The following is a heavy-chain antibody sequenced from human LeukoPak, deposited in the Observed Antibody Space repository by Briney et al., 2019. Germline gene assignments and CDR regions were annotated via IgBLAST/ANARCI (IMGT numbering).Heavy chain of an antibody. CDR1: GGSISSSSYY. V-gene: IGHV4-39*01. CDR2: IYYSGST. D-gene: IGHD3-3*01. J-gene: IGHJ4*02. CDR3: AGKGTIFGVVFDY. Sequence: PSETLSLTCTVSGGSISSSSYYWGWIRQPPGKGLEWIGSIYYSGSTYYNPSLKSRVTISVDTSKNQLSLKLSSVTAADTAVYYCAGKGTIFGVVFDYWGQGTLVTVSS.